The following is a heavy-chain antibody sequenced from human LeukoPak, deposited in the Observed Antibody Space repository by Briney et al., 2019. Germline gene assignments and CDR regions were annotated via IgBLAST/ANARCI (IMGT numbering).Heavy chain of an antibody. CDR1: GFTFIPYA. CDR3: ARDLMSTIYYFYGMDV. D-gene: IGHD5-24*01. J-gene: IGHJ6*01. Sequence: GGSLRLSCAASGFTFIPYAMHWVRQAPGKGLEWVAVISYDGSNKYYADYVKGRFAISRDNSKNTLYLQMNSLRAEDTAVYFCARDLMSTIYYFYGMDVWGQGTTVTVSS. V-gene: IGHV3-30*09. CDR2: ISYDGSNK.